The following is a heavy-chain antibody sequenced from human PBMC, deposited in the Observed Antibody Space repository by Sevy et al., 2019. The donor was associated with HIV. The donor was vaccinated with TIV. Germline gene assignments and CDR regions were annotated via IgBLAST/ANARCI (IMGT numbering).Heavy chain of an antibody. Sequence: GGSLRLSCAASGFIFSNYGMYWVRQAPGKGLEWVAVVSYDGSTKYYTGSVRGRFSISRDNSNNTVYLQMNSLRVEDTAVYYCAKGSKATGSAFDIWGQGTMVTVSS. CDR1: GFIFSNYG. D-gene: IGHD1-1*01. CDR3: AKGSKATGSAFDI. V-gene: IGHV3-30*18. CDR2: VSYDGSTK. J-gene: IGHJ3*02.